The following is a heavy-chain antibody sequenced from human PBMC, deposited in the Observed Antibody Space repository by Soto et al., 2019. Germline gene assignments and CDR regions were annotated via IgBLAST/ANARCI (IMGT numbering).Heavy chain of an antibody. D-gene: IGHD1-26*01. J-gene: IGHJ4*02. CDR2: IKNKANSYTT. CDR1: GFIFSDHY. Sequence: VQLVESGGGLVQPGGSLRLSCAASGFIFSDHYMDWVRQAPGKGLEWVGRIKNKANSYTTEYAASVKGRFTISSDDSKYSLYLQMNSLKTEDTAVYYCTRISLVGATGGRYFDYWGQGTLLTVSS. CDR3: TRISLVGATGGRYFDY. V-gene: IGHV3-72*01.